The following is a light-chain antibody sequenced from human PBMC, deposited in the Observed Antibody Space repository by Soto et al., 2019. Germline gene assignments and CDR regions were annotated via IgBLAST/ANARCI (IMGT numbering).Light chain of an antibody. J-gene: IGLJ1*01. CDR2: DVT. V-gene: IGLV2-8*01. CDR1: SSDVGGYNY. Sequence: QSVLTQPPSASGSPGQSVTISCTGTSSDVGGYNYVSWYQQHPGKAPKLMIYDVTPRPSGVPDRFSGSKSGYTASLTVSGLQAEDEADYYCSSYAGTHVVFGTGTKLTVL. CDR3: SSYAGTHVV.